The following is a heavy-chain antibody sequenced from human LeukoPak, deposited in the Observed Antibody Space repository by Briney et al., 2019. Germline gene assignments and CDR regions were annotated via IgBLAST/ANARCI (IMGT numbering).Heavy chain of an antibody. J-gene: IGHJ5*02. CDR3: ARHRRANWNDVPTWFDP. D-gene: IGHD1-1*01. CDR1: GGSISSSSYY. CDR2: IYYSGST. Sequence: SETLSLTCTVPGGSISSSSYYWGWLRQPPGKGLEWIGSIYYSGSTYYNPSLKSRVTISVDTSKNQFSLKLSSVTAADTAVYYCARHRRANWNDVPTWFDPWGQGTLVTVSS. V-gene: IGHV4-39*01.